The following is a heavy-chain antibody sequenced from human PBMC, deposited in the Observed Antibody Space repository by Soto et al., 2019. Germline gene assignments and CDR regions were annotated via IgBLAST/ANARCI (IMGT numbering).Heavy chain of an antibody. CDR1: GGFISSYY. J-gene: IGHJ2*01. Sequence: QVQLQESGPGLVKPSETLSLTCSVSGGFISSYYWSWIRQPPGKGLEWIGYIYYTGSTNYNPSLNSRVTISADTSKTQFSLKLSSVTAADTAVYFCARRNVGRSYWYFDLWGRGSLVTVSS. CDR3: ARRNVGRSYWYFDL. CDR2: IYYTGST. V-gene: IGHV4-59*01. D-gene: IGHD1-26*01.